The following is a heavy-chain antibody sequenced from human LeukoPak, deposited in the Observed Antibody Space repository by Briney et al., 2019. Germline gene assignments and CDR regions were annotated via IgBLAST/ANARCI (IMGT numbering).Heavy chain of an antibody. CDR1: GYRFSTYW. D-gene: IGHD6-13*01. Sequence: GASLKISCEGSGYRFSTYWIAWVRQLPGKGLEWMGSIYPRDSEIRYSPSFQGQVTISADNSISTAYLQWSSLKASDTAMYYCASPAYSSSLSSHFDHWGQGTLVTVSS. CDR3: ASPAYSSSLSSHFDH. V-gene: IGHV5-51*01. CDR2: IYPRDSEI. J-gene: IGHJ5*02.